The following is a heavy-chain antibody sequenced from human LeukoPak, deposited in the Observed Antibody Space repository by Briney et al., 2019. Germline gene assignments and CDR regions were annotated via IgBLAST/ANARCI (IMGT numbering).Heavy chain of an antibody. CDR2: ISSSSSYI. V-gene: IGHV3-21*01. J-gene: IGHJ5*02. CDR3: AREIIAAARRDWFDP. D-gene: IGHD6-13*01. Sequence: GGSLRLSCAASGFTFSSYSMNWVRQAPGKGLEWVSSISSSSSYIYYADSVKGRFTISRDNAKNSLYLQMNSLRAEDTAVYYCAREIIAAARRDWFDPWGQGTLVTVSS. CDR1: GFTFSSYS.